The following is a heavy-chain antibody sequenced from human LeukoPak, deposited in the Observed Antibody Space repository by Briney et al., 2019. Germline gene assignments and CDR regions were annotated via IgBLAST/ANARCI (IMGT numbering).Heavy chain of an antibody. CDR2: IYYSGST. D-gene: IGHD3-10*01. CDR1: GGSISSSSYY. J-gene: IGHJ4*02. V-gene: IGHV4-39*01. CDR3: ARRKVRGAKSFDY. Sequence: SETLSLTCTVSGGSISSSSYYWGWIRQPPGKGLEWIGSIYYSGSTYYNPSLKSRVTISVDTSKNQFSLKLSSVTAADTAVYYCARRKVRGAKSFDYWGQGTLVTVSS.